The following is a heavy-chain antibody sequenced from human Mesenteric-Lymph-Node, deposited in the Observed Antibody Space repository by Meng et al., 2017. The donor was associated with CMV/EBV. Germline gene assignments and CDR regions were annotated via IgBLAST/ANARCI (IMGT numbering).Heavy chain of an antibody. CDR3: ARRKAVITAGFAD. D-gene: IGHD1-20*01. Sequence: ASVKVSCKASGYTFTGYYLHWVRQAPGQGLEWMGWVNPNIGGTNYAHKFQGRVTVTWDTSTSTAYMDLSSLQCDDTAMYYCARRKAVITAGFADWGQGTLVTVSS. V-gene: IGHV1-2*02. CDR1: GYTFTGYY. J-gene: IGHJ4*02. CDR2: VNPNIGGT.